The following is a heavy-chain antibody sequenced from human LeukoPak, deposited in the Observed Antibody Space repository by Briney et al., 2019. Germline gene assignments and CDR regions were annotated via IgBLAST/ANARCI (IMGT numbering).Heavy chain of an antibody. V-gene: IGHV3-7*01. Sequence: GSLRLSCAASGFTFSTYWMDWVRQAPGKGLEWVGNIKKDGSEEYYVDSVKGRFTISRDNAKNSVYLQMNSLRAEDTAVYYCATGPLDYWGQGTLVTVSA. CDR1: GFTFSTYW. CDR2: IKKDGSEE. J-gene: IGHJ4*02. CDR3: ATGPLDY.